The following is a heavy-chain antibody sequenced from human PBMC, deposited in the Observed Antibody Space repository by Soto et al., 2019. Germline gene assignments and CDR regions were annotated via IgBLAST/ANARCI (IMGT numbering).Heavy chain of an antibody. D-gene: IGHD6-13*01. J-gene: IGHJ4*02. CDR3: ARDLIAAFGTPNY. V-gene: IGHV3-30-3*01. Sequence: QVQLVESGGGVVQPARSLRLSCVASGFSFSNYAMHWVRQAPGKGLERVAVISYDGSNKYYEDSVKGRFTISRDNSKNTLYLEMSSLRAEDTAMYYCARDLIAAFGTPNYWGQGTLVTVSS. CDR2: ISYDGSNK. CDR1: GFSFSNYA.